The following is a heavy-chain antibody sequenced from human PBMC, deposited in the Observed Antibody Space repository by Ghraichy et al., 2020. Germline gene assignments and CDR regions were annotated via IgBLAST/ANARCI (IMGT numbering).Heavy chain of an antibody. Sequence: SETLSLTCTVSGGSISSSSYYWGWIRQPPGKGLAWIVSIYYSGSTYYNPSLKSRVTISVDTSKNQFSLKLSSVTAADTAVYYCARLMLGTRYYYYYMDVWGKGTTVTVSS. D-gene: IGHD3-10*02. CDR1: GGSISSSSYY. CDR2: IYYSGST. CDR3: ARLMLGTRYYYYYMDV. V-gene: IGHV4-39*01. J-gene: IGHJ6*03.